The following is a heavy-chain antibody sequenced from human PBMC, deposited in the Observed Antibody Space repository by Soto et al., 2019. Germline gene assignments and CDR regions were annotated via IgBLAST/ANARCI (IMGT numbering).Heavy chain of an antibody. V-gene: IGHV4-39*01. Sequence: SETLSLTCTVSSCSLTSSVYYWGWIRQPPGKGLEWIGNVYYGGSTSYNPSLKSRVTISVETSKSQFSLKLSSVTAADTAVYYCAGGDYYHSSGYYFYYYTMDVWGQGTTVT. D-gene: IGHD3-22*01. CDR2: VYYGGST. J-gene: IGHJ6*02. CDR1: SCSLTSSVYY. CDR3: AGGDYYHSSGYYFYYYTMDV.